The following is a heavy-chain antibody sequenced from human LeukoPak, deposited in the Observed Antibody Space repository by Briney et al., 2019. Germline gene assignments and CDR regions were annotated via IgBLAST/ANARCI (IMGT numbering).Heavy chain of an antibody. Sequence: ASVKVSCKVSGYTLTELSMHWVRQAPGKGLEWMGWINPNSGGTNYAQKFQGRVTMTRDTSISTAYMELSRLRSDDTAVYYCARDSDYYDSSGYGRYYWFDPWGQGTLVTVSS. CDR1: GYTLTELS. CDR3: ARDSDYYDSSGYGRYYWFDP. D-gene: IGHD3-22*01. V-gene: IGHV1-2*02. CDR2: INPNSGGT. J-gene: IGHJ5*02.